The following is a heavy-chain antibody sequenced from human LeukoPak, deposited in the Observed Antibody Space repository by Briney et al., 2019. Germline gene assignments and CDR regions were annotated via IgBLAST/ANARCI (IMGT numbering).Heavy chain of an antibody. D-gene: IGHD4-17*01. V-gene: IGHV4-59*01. CDR2: IYYSGST. J-gene: IGHJ4*02. CDR3: ARFSTPVTTYFDY. CDR1: GGSISSYY. Sequence: SETLSLTCTVSGGSISSYYWSWIRQPPGKGLEWIGYIYYSGSTNYNPSLKSRVTISVDTSKNQFSLKLSSVTAADTAVYYCARFSTPVTTYFDYWGQGTLVTVSS.